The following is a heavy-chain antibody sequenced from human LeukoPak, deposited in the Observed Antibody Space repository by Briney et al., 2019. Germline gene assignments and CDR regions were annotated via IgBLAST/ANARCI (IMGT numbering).Heavy chain of an antibody. CDR1: VGSISSGDYY. D-gene: IGHD3-16*02. CDR2: IYTTGST. V-gene: IGHV4-61*02. CDR3: ARELISSRAAFDT. J-gene: IGHJ3*02. Sequence: PSETLSLTCTVSVGSISSGDYYWSWIRQPAGKGLEWIGRIYTTGSTNYNPSLKSRVTISVDTSKNQFSLKLNSVTAADTAVYFCARELISSRAAFDTWGPGTVVTVSS.